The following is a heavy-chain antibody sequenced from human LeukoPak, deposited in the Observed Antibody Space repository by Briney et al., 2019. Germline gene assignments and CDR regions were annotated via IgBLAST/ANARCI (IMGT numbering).Heavy chain of an antibody. CDR3: AKGIMGATKFDY. CDR1: GFTFSSYG. CDR2: ISGSGGST. D-gene: IGHD1-26*01. J-gene: IGHJ4*02. Sequence: GGSLRLSCAASGFTFSSYGMSWVRQAPGKRLEWVSGISGSGGSTYYADSVKGRFTISRDNSKNTLYLQMNSLRAEDTAVYYCAKGIMGATKFDYWGQGTLVTVSS. V-gene: IGHV3-23*01.